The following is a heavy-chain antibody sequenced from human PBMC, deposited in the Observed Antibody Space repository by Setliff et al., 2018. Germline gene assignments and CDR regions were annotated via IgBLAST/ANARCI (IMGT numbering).Heavy chain of an antibody. Sequence: ASVKVSCKASGGTFSSYAINWVRQAPGQGLEWMGGISPIFATTNYAQKFQGRVTITTDEATNTAYMELSSLRSEDAAVYYCARGDYGDYGEGEAAYWGQGTLVTVSS. CDR1: GGTFSSYA. CDR2: ISPIFATT. J-gene: IGHJ4*02. CDR3: ARGDYGDYGEGEAAY. V-gene: IGHV1-69*05. D-gene: IGHD4-17*01.